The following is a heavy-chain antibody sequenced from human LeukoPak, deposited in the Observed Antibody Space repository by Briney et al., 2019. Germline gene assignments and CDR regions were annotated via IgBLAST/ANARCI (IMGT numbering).Heavy chain of an antibody. V-gene: IGHV5-51*01. J-gene: IGHJ2*01. CDR2: IYPGDSDT. Sequence: GESLKISCKGFGYSFTGYWIGWVRQMPGKGPEWMGVIYPGDSDTRYSPSFQGQVTISVDKSISTAYLQWSSLKASDTAMYYCARQVVGATTRYFDIWGRGTLVTVSS. D-gene: IGHD1-26*01. CDR3: ARQVVGATTRYFDI. CDR1: GYSFTGYW.